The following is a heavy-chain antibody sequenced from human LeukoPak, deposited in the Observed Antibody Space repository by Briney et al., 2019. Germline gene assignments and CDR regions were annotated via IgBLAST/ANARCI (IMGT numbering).Heavy chain of an antibody. D-gene: IGHD6-6*01. CDR2: IYYSGNT. V-gene: IGHV4-59*01. J-gene: IGHJ6*03. Sequence: PSETLSLTCTVSGGSISSYYWIWIRQPPGKGLEWIGYIYYSGNTNYNPSLRSRVTISVDTSKNQFSLKLSSVTAADTAVYYCARDRSSDYYYYMDVWGKGTTVIVSS. CDR3: ARDRSSDYYYYMDV. CDR1: GGSISSYY.